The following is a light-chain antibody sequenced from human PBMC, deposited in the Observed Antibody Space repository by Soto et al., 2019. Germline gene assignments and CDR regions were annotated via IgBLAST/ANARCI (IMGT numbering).Light chain of an antibody. V-gene: IGKV3-15*01. CDR3: QQNGSSPT. J-gene: IGKJ1*01. CDR1: QSVSSN. CDR2: GAS. Sequence: EIVITQSPATRSVSPGARATLSCRTRQSVSSNSAWYQQTPGQAPSLLIYGASTRGTGIPARFIVSGSGTDFTLTISRLEPEDSAVYDCQQNGSSPTFGQGTKVDIK.